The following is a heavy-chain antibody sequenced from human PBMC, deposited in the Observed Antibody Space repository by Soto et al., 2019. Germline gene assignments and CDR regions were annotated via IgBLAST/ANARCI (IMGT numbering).Heavy chain of an antibody. J-gene: IGHJ4*02. CDR3: AHRGYKYGPLFDY. CDR2: IFWNDDK. V-gene: IGHV2-5*01. CDR1: GFSVSTTGMG. Sequence: SGPTLVNPTDTLTLTCTFSGFSVSTTGMGVGWIRQPPGKALEWLALIFWNDDKRYIPSLKSRLTITKGTYNNQVVLTMTNMDPVYTGTYYCAHRGYKYGPLFDYWGQGTLVPVSS. D-gene: IGHD5-18*01.